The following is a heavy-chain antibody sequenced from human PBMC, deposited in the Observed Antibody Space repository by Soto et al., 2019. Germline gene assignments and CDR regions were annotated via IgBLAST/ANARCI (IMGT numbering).Heavy chain of an antibody. D-gene: IGHD2-15*01. CDR3: ARDLGGYLDY. CDR2: IYNSGGT. V-gene: IGHV3-53*01. J-gene: IGHJ4*02. CDR1: GFSVSSYY. Sequence: VQLVESGGGLIQPGGSLRLSCAASGFSVSSYYMSWVRQAPGKGLEWVSVIYNSGGTYYADSVKGRFTISRDNSKNTLYLQMNSLRADDTAMYYCARDLGGYLDYWGQGTVVTVSS.